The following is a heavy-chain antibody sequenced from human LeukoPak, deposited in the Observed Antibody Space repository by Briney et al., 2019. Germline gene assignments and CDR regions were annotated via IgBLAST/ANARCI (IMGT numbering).Heavy chain of an antibody. D-gene: IGHD3-22*01. CDR3: ARDRLGYYDSSGYYYGRNWFDP. V-gene: IGHV4-31*03. Sequence: SETLSLTCTVSGGSISSGGYYWSWIPQHPGKGLEWIGYIYYSGSTYYNPSLKSRVTISVDTSKNQFSLKLSSVTAADTAVYYCARDRLGYYDSSGYYYGRNWFDPWGQGTLVTVSS. J-gene: IGHJ5*02. CDR2: IYYSGST. CDR1: GGSISSGGYY.